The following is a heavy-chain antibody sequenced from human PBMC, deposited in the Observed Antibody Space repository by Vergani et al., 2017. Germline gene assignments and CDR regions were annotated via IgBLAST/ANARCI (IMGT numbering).Heavy chain of an antibody. CDR3: ARGPPGSGNFFDY. J-gene: IGHJ4*02. D-gene: IGHD4-23*01. CDR1: GFTVSSNY. V-gene: IGHV3-66*02. CDR2: IYSGGST. Sequence: EVQLVESGGGLVQPGGSLRLSCAASGFTVSSNYMSWVRQAPGKGLEWVSVIYSGGSTYYADSVKGRFTISRDNSKNTLYLQMNSLRAEDTAVYYCARGPPGSGNFFDYWGQGTLVTVSS.